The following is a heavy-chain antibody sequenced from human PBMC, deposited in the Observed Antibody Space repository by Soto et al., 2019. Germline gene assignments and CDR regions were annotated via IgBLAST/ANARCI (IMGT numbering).Heavy chain of an antibody. CDR1: GFTFSSYA. CDR2: ISYDGSNK. Sequence: QVQLVESGGGVVQPGRSLRLSCAASGFTFSSYAMHWVRQAPGKGLEWVAVISYDGSNKYYADSVKGRFTISRDNSKNTLYLQMNSLRAEDTAVYYCARVVVVNWYFDLWGRGTLVTVSS. CDR3: ARVVVVNWYFDL. D-gene: IGHD3-22*01. J-gene: IGHJ2*01. V-gene: IGHV3-30-3*01.